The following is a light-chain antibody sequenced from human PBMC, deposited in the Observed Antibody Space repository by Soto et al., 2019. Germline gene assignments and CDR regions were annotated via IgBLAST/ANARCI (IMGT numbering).Light chain of an antibody. CDR3: QQCRNWPLT. Sequence: DIVMTQSPATLSVSPGEGATLSCKASQNVHNNLAWYQQRPGQPPRLLIYDASTRATGISARFSGSGYGTEFTLTISSLQSEDFAVYFCQQCRNWPLTFGGGTKVDIK. CDR1: QNVHNN. V-gene: IGKV3-15*01. J-gene: IGKJ4*01. CDR2: DAS.